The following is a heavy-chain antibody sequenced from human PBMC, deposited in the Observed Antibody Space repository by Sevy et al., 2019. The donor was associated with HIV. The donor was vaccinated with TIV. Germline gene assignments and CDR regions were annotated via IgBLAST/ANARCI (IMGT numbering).Heavy chain of an antibody. D-gene: IGHD3-10*01. J-gene: IGHJ6*02. CDR2: ISSSSSYI. CDR1: GFTFSSYS. Sequence: GGSLRLSCAASGFTFSSYSMNWVRQAPGKGLEWVSSISSSSSYIYYADSVKGRFTISRDNAKNSLYLQMNSLRAEDRVGYYCARDVDRITMVRGVITGGMDVWGQGTTVTVSS. V-gene: IGHV3-21*01. CDR3: ARDVDRITMVRGVITGGMDV.